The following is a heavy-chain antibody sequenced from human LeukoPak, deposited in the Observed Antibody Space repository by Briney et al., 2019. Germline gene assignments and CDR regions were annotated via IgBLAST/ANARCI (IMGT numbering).Heavy chain of an antibody. J-gene: IGHJ4*02. D-gene: IGHD6-13*01. CDR2: IYSGGST. Sequence: RGSLRLSCAASGFTFSSYSMNWVRRAQGKGLGWVSVIYSGGSTYYTDSVKGRFTISRDNSKNTLYLQMNSLRAEDTAVYYCARAGSSSWRPDFDYWGQGTLVTVSS. CDR1: GFTFSSYS. CDR3: ARAGSSSWRPDFDY. V-gene: IGHV3-53*01.